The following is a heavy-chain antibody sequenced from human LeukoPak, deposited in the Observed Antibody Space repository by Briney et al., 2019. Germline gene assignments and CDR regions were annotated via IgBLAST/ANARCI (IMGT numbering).Heavy chain of an antibody. CDR3: TKIGSNGWEHFDS. CDR1: GFTFVRFG. D-gene: IGHD6-19*01. J-gene: IGHJ4*02. V-gene: IGHV3-30*02. CDR2: IRYDGGTE. Sequence: GGSLRLSCAASGFTFVRFGMHWVRQAPGKGLEWVAFIRYDGGTEYYADSVKGRFTISRDNSKSTLFLHMDSLRTEDTALYYCTKIGSNGWEHFDSWGQGTLVTVSP.